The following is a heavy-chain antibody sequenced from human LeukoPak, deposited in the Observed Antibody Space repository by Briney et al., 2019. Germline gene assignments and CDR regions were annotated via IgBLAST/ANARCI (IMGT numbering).Heavy chain of an antibody. Sequence: ASVKVSCKASGYTFTGYYVHWVRQAPGQGLEWMGWINPNSGGTDYAQMFQGRVTMTRDTSISTTYMELSRPRSDDTAMYYCARAGRWLQSTLFDYWGQGTLVTVSS. J-gene: IGHJ4*02. CDR3: ARAGRWLQSTLFDY. CDR2: INPNSGGT. V-gene: IGHV1-2*02. CDR1: GYTFTGYY. D-gene: IGHD5-24*01.